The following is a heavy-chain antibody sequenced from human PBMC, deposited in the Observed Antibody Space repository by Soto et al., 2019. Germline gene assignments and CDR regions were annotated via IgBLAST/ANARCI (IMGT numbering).Heavy chain of an antibody. CDR2: ISGSGATT. V-gene: IGHV3-23*01. CDR3: ATDAGPDYYYHGMDV. Sequence: GGSLRLSCAASGFTFSTYAMSWVRQAPGRGLEWVSAISGSGATTYYADSVRGRFTISRDNSKNTLYLQMNSLRAEDTAVYYCATDAGPDYYYHGMDVWGQGTTVTVSS. CDR1: GFTFSTYA. J-gene: IGHJ6*02.